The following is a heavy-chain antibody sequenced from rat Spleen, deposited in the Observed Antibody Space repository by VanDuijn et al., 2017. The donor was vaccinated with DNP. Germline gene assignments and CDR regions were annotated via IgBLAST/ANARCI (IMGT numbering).Heavy chain of an antibody. D-gene: IGHD4-3*01. CDR2: IGSDAYAP. Sequence: EVQLVEFGGGSVQPGRSLKLSCAASGFTFSNSDMAWVRQAPTKGLEWVAYIGSDAYAPYYGDSVKGRFTISRDNAKSTLYLQMNTLRSEDMATYYCIRWNSGHFDYWGQGVMVTVSS. CDR3: IRWNSGHFDY. CDR1: GFTFSNSD. V-gene: IGHV5-27*01. J-gene: IGHJ2*01.